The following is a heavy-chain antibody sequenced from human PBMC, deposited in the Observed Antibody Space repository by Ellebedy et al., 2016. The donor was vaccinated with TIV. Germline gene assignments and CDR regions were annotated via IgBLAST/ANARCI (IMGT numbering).Heavy chain of an antibody. CDR1: SYTFSNYG. Sequence: AASVKVSCKASSYTFSNYGVTWVRRAPGQGLDWMGWISPHTGNTNYAQKRQGRVTMTTDTSTSTAYMELRSLRSDDTAVYYCARRNYFFDSWGQGTLVTVSS. D-gene: IGHD1-14*01. CDR3: ARRNYFFDS. CDR2: ISPHTGNT. J-gene: IGHJ4*02. V-gene: IGHV1-18*04.